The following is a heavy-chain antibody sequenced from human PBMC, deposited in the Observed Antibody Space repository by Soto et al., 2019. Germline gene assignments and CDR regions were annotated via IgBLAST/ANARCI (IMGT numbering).Heavy chain of an antibody. V-gene: IGHV1-69*06. D-gene: IGHD2-2*02. CDR1: GSRFSNYV. CDR3: AREGRGKKAGYNGLVSLGY. CDR2: IIPIFNST. Sequence: QVQLVQSGAEVKTPGSSLKVSCKVSGSRFSNYVISWVRQAPGHGLEWLGRIIPIFNSTKYAPSFQGRVTITADKSTSTASLELSSLRSDDTAVYYCAREGRGKKAGYNGLVSLGYWGQGTLVTVSS. J-gene: IGHJ4*02.